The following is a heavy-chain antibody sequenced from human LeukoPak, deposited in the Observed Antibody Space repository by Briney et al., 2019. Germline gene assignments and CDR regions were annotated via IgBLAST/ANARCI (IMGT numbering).Heavy chain of an antibody. J-gene: IGHJ5*02. Sequence: PSEALSLTCTVSGASITSGDYYWSWIRQPPGKGLEWIGYISSSGSTLYSSSLESRITISAVTSKNQFSLKVTYVTAADTAVYYCARDHSTDSSPTGFDLWGQGTLVTVSS. V-gene: IGHV4-30-4*01. CDR2: ISSSGST. CDR3: ARDHSTDSSPTGFDL. D-gene: IGHD6-13*01. CDR1: GASITSGDYY.